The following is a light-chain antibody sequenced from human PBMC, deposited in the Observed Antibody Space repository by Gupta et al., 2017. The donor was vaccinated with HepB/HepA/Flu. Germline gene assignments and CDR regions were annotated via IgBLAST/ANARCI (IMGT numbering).Light chain of an antibody. CDR2: DVS. CDR3: TSYNSSSTRV. Sequence: QSALTQPASVSGSPGQSITISCTGTSSDVGGDKYVSWYQQHPVAPPHLMIDDVSDRPSGVSNRFSASKSGTTAFPIISVLQPEDEAYYYCTSYNSSSTRVFGGGTKLTVL. J-gene: IGLJ2*01. V-gene: IGLV2-14*03. CDR1: SSDVGGDKY.